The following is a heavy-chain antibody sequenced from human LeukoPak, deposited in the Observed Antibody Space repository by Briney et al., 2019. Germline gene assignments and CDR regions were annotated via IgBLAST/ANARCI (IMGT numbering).Heavy chain of an antibody. CDR3: ATNAAAAPDDTFDI. D-gene: IGHD6-13*01. V-gene: IGHV4-59*01. CDR2: VSHSGNT. Sequence: SETLSLTCTVSGGSINGYHWSWIRQPPGKGLEWIGYVSHSGNTNYNPSLKSRVTISIDRSKNQFSLKLSSVTAADTAVYYCATNAAAAPDDTFDIWGQGTLVAVSS. J-gene: IGHJ3*02. CDR1: GGSINGYH.